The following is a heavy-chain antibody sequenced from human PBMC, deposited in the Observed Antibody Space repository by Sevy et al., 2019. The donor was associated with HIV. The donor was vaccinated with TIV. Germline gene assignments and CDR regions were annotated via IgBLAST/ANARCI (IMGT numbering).Heavy chain of an antibody. Sequence: ASVKVSCKASGYTFTSYDINWVRQATGQGLEWMGWMNPNSGSTGYAQKFQGRVTMTRNTSINTAYMELSSLRSEDTAVYYCARVVSASSGWYYWGQGTLVTVSS. V-gene: IGHV1-8*01. J-gene: IGHJ4*02. CDR3: ARVVSASSGWYY. D-gene: IGHD6-19*01. CDR1: GYTFTSYD. CDR2: MNPNSGST.